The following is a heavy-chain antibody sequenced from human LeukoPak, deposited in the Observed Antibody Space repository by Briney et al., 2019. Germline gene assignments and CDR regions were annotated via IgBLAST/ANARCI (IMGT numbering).Heavy chain of an antibody. V-gene: IGHV3-7*01. Sequence: GGSLRLSCVGSGFTFRNHWVNWVRQSPRKGLEWVANIKPDGIDKYYVDSARGRFTVSRDNAKNSAFLQMNSLRVEDTAIYYCATISAQTFDIWGQGTLVSVSS. J-gene: IGHJ3*02. CDR3: ATISAQTFDI. D-gene: IGHD5-24*01. CDR2: IKPDGIDK. CDR1: GFTFRNHW.